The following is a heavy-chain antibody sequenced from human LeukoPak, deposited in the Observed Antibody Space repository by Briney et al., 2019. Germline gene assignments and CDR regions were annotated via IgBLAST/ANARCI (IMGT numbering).Heavy chain of an antibody. Sequence: GGSLRLSCAASGFIFSNYAMNWVRQAPGKGLDWVAAMSRSGTTTYYADSVRGRFTISRDNSKNTLYLQMNSLRAEDTAIYYCAKAVRSGGDQWGQGTLVTVSS. J-gene: IGHJ4*02. CDR2: MSRSGTTT. D-gene: IGHD2-21*02. CDR3: AKAVRSGGDQ. CDR1: GFIFSNYA. V-gene: IGHV3-23*01.